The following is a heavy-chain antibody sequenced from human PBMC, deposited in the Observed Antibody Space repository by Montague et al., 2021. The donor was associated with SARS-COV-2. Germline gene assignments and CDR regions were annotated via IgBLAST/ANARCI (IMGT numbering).Heavy chain of an antibody. CDR3: ARGPVGVAARLRYYFDQ. V-gene: IGHV4-34*01. CDR1: GGSVSGDH. CDR2: IYSSGNT. J-gene: IGHJ4*02. Sequence: SETLSLTCAVYGGSVSGDHWSWIRQSPGKGLEWIGGIYSSGNTNYNVSLKSRLTMSVDTSKNQFSLQVRSVTAADTAVYYCARGPVGVAARLRYYFDQWGQGTLVTVSS. D-gene: IGHD6-6*01.